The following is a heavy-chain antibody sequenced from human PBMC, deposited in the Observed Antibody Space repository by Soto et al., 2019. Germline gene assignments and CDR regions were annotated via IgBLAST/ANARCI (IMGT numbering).Heavy chain of an antibody. D-gene: IGHD3-16*01. CDR1: GASISVHSYY. CDR3: TMRYDWKDTYFDP. CDR2: SYYSGTT. J-gene: IGHJ5*02. Sequence: SEPLSLTCTVSGASISVHSYYWTWIRQPPGKGLEWIGSSYYSGTTYFNPSLKSRATISVDTSKNQFSLRLTSVTAADTAIYYCTMRYDWKDTYFDPLCPGALVTVSA. V-gene: IGHV4-39*01.